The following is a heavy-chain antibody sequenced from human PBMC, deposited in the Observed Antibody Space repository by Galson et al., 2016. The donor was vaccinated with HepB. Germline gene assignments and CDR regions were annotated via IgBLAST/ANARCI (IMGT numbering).Heavy chain of an antibody. V-gene: IGHV4-30-2*01. D-gene: IGHD6-6*01. CDR3: VRARSSSSFLYYYYGMDV. CDR2: IYHNERT. CDR1: GGSISSGGYS. J-gene: IGHJ6*04. Sequence: TLSLTCAVSGGSISSGGYSWSWIRQPPGKGLEWIGYIYHNERTHYNPSLKSRVTISVDGSKNQFSLKLSSVTAADTAVYYCVRARSSSSFLYYYYGMDVWGKGTTVTVSS.